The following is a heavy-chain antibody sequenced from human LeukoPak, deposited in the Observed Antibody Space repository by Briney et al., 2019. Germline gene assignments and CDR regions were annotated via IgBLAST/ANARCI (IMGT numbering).Heavy chain of an antibody. CDR1: GFIVSNDY. J-gene: IGHJ6*03. CDR3: ARHVVPAAMYYYYYMDV. CDR2: IYRSGST. V-gene: IGHV3-53*01. D-gene: IGHD2-2*01. Sequence: PGGSLRLSCAASGFIVSNDYMSRVRQAPGKGLEWGSVIYRSGSTYYADSRKGRFTISRDNSKNTLYLQMNSLRAEDTAVYYCARHVVPAAMYYYYYMDVWGKGTTVTVSS.